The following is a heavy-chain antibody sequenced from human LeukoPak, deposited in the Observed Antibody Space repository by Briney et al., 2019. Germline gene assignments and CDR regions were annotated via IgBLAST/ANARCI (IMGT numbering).Heavy chain of an antibody. D-gene: IGHD6-13*01. CDR1: GGTFSSYA. CDR2: IIPIFGTA. Sequence: EASVKVSCKASGGTFSSYAISWVRQAPGQGLEWMGGIIPIFGTANYAQKFQGRVTITADKSTSTAYMELSSLRSEDTAVYYCASNAGTVGYYYYYMDVWGKGTTVTVSS. CDR3: ASNAGTVGYYYYYMDV. V-gene: IGHV1-69*06. J-gene: IGHJ6*03.